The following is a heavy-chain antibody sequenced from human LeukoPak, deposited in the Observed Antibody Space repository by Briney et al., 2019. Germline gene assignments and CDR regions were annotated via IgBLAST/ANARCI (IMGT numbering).Heavy chain of an antibody. V-gene: IGHV1-2*02. CDR3: ARGPTVTTRARDWYYYYYMDV. D-gene: IGHD4-11*01. J-gene: IGHJ6*03. Sequence: ASVKVSCKASGCTFTGYYMHWVRQAPGQGLEWMGWINPNSGGTNYARKFQGRVTMTRDTSISTAYMELSRLGSDDTAVYYCARGPTVTTRARDWYYYYYMDVWGKGTTVTVSS. CDR1: GCTFTGYY. CDR2: INPNSGGT.